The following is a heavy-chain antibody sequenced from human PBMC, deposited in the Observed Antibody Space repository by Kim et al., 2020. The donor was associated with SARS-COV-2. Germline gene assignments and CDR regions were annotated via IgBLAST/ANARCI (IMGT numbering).Heavy chain of an antibody. V-gene: IGHV3-30*18. D-gene: IGHD2-2*01. CDR1: GFTFSSYG. Sequence: GGSLRLSCAASGFTFSSYGMHWVRQAPGKGLEWVAVISYDGSNKYYADSVKGRFTISRDNSKNTLYLQMNSLRAEDTAVYYCAKEKWWRGYCSSTSCYDYFDYWGQGTLVTVSS. CDR3: AKEKWWRGYCSSTSCYDYFDY. CDR2: ISYDGSNK. J-gene: IGHJ4*02.